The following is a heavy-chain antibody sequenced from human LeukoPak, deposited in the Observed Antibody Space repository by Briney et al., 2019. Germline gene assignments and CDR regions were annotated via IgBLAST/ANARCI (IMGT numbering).Heavy chain of an antibody. D-gene: IGHD1-14*01. V-gene: IGHV3-7*01. J-gene: IGHJ4*02. CDR3: ARNQRRLDY. CDR1: GFTSSTYW. Sequence: SGGSLRLSCAASGFTSSTYWMSWVRQAPGKGLELVANIKQDGSEKYYVDSVKGRFTISRDNAKNSLYLQVNSLRAEDTAVYYCARNQRRLDYWGQGTLVTVSS. CDR2: IKQDGSEK.